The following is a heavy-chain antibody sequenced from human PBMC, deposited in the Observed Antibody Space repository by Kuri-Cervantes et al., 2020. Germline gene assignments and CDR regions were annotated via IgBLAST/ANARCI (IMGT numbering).Heavy chain of an antibody. CDR2: IWYDGSNK. Sequence: GGSLRLSCAASGFTFSSYAMSWVRQAPGKGLEWVAIIWYDGSNKYYADSVKGRFTISRDNSKNTLYLQMNSLRAEDTAVYYCAREGVVVAATNAFDIWGQGTMVTVSS. D-gene: IGHD2-15*01. CDR1: GFTFSSYA. V-gene: IGHV3-33*08. CDR3: AREGVVVAATNAFDI. J-gene: IGHJ3*02.